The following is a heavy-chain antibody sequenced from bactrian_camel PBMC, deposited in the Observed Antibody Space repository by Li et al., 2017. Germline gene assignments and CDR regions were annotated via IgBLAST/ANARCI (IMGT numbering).Heavy chain of an antibody. D-gene: IGHD7*01. CDR2: RNTDTGST. V-gene: IGHV3S54*01. J-gene: IGHJ4*01. CDR1: GDISSDGC. CDR3: AAEPVACPPREFQDYTY. Sequence: HVQLVESGGDSVQAGGSLRLSCVVSGDISSDGCMAWFSRAPGKEREGIAARNTDTGSTYYTDSVKGRFTIFQDITKNTLYLQMNNLRPEDTAMYYCAAEPVACPPREFQDYTYWGQGTQVTVS.